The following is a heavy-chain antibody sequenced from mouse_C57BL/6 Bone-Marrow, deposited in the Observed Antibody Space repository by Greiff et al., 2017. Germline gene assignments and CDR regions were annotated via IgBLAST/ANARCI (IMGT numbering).Heavy chain of an antibody. J-gene: IGHJ2*01. CDR1: GYTFTSYW. Sequence: QVQLQQPGAELVTPGASVKLSCKASGYTFTSYWMHWVKQRPGRGLEWIGRIDPNSGGTKYNEKFKSKATLTVDKPSSTAYMPLSSLTSEDSAVYYCASTVLASFDYWGQGTTLTVSS. CDR3: ASTVLASFDY. CDR2: IDPNSGGT. D-gene: IGHD1-1*01. V-gene: IGHV1-72*01.